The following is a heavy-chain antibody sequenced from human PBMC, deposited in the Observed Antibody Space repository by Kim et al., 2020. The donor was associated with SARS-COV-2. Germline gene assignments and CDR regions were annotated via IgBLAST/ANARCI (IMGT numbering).Heavy chain of an antibody. D-gene: IGHD6-19*01. CDR1: GFTFGDYA. V-gene: IGHV3-9*01. J-gene: IGHJ4*02. Sequence: GGSLRLSCAASGFTFGDYAMHWVRQAPGKGLEWVSGISWNSGSIGYADSVKGRFTISRDNAKNSLYLQMNSLRAEDTALYYCAKDPQPKRYSSGWWGNLAYWGQGTLVTVSS. CDR2: ISWNSGSI. CDR3: AKDPQPKRYSSGWWGNLAY.